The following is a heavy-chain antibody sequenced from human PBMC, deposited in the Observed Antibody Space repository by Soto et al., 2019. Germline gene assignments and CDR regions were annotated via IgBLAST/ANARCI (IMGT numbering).Heavy chain of an antibody. Sequence: QVQLVQSGAVVKKPGSSVKVSCKASGGTFSSYAISWVRQAPGQGLEWMGGIIPIFGTANYAQKFQGRVTITADESTSTAYMELSSLRSEDTAVYYCARSTLQQLATYYGMDVWGQGTTVTVSS. J-gene: IGHJ6*02. CDR1: GGTFSSYA. CDR3: ARSTLQQLATYYGMDV. D-gene: IGHD6-13*01. V-gene: IGHV1-69*01. CDR2: IIPIFGTA.